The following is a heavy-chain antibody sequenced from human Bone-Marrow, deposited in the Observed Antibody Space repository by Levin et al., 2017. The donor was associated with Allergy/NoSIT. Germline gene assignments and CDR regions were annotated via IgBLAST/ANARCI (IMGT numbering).Heavy chain of an antibody. V-gene: IGHV3-66*01. CDR3: ARDRRPYSSSWGYFDF. Sequence: GGSLRLSCAASGLTVSSNYMSWVRQAPGKGLEWVSVIYSGGSTYYADSVKGRFTISRDNSKNTLYLQMNRLRAEDTAVYYCARDRRPYSSSWGYFDFWGQGTLVTVSS. CDR1: GLTVSSNY. D-gene: IGHD6-13*01. J-gene: IGHJ4*02. CDR2: IYSGGST.